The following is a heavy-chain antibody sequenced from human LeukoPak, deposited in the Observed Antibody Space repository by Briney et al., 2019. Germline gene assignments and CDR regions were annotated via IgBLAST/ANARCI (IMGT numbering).Heavy chain of an antibody. D-gene: IGHD6-25*01. J-gene: IGHJ4*02. CDR2: IYYSGST. CDR1: GGSISTYY. CDR3: ARASARGSGYDY. Sequence: SETLSLTCTVSGGSISTYYWSWIRQHPGKGLEWIGYIYYSGSTYYNPSLKSRVTISVDTSKNQFSLNLSSVTAADTAVYYCARASARGSGYDYWGQGTLVTVSS. V-gene: IGHV4-59*06.